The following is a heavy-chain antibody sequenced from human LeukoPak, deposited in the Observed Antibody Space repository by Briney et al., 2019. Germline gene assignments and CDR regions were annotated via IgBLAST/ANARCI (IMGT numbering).Heavy chain of an antibody. J-gene: IGHJ3*02. CDR2: IIPILGIA. CDR1: GGTFSSYA. V-gene: IGHV1-69*04. CDR3: ARDRGVISVFDI. D-gene: IGHD3-10*01. Sequence: SVKVSCKASGGTFSSYAISWVRQAPGQGLEWMGRIIPILGIANYAQKFQGRVTITADKSTSTAYMELSSLRSEDTAVYYCARDRGVISVFDIWGQGTMVTVSS.